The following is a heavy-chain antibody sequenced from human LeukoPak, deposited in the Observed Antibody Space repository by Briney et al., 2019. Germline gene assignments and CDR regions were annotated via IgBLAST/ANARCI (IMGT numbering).Heavy chain of an antibody. J-gene: IGHJ6*02. CDR1: GFTFSSYA. CDR2: ISGSGGST. D-gene: IGHD2-15*01. Sequence: GGSLRLSCAASGFTFSSYAMSWVRQAPGKGLEWVSAISGSGGSTYYADSVKGRFTISSDNSKDTLYLQMNSLRAEDTAVYYCARTGGGCYSANGMDVWGQGTTVTVSS. CDR3: ARTGGGCYSANGMDV. V-gene: IGHV3-23*01.